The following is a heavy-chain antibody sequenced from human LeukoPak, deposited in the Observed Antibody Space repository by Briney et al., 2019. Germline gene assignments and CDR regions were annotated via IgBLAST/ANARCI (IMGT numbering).Heavy chain of an antibody. Sequence: PGRSLRLSCAASGFTFSSYAMHWVRQAPGKGLVWVSRIKSDGSSTSYADSVKGRFTISRDNAKNTLYLQMNSLRTEDTAVYYCARWDYVWGSYRHGYDYWGQGTLVTVSS. J-gene: IGHJ4*02. CDR1: GFTFSSYA. V-gene: IGHV3-74*01. D-gene: IGHD3-16*02. CDR3: ARWDYVWGSYRHGYDY. CDR2: IKSDGSST.